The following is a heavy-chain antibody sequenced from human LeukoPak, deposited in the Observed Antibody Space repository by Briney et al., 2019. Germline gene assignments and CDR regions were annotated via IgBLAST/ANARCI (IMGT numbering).Heavy chain of an antibody. CDR1: GGSISSSSYY. Sequence: SETLSLTCTVSGGSISSSSYYWGWIRQPPGKGLEXIGSIYYSGSTYYNPSLKSRVTISVDTSMNQFSLKLSSVTAADTAVYYCARGIVPAAMFDPWGQGTLVTVSS. CDR3: ARGIVPAAMFDP. D-gene: IGHD2-2*01. J-gene: IGHJ5*02. CDR2: IYYSGST. V-gene: IGHV4-39*01.